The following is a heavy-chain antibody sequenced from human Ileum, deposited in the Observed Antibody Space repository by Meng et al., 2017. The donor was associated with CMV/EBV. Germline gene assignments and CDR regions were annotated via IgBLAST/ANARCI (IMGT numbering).Heavy chain of an antibody. J-gene: IGHJ5*02. CDR2: IKYNWRS. CDR3: ARTEDCSSARCYTGFDP. Sequence: SINRGDYYGNWIRQTTGKGLEWMGFIKYNWRSYYNPSLKSRITISIDTSKNQFSLRLTSVTAADAAVYYCARTEDCSSARCYTGFDPWGQGTLVTVSS. CDR1: SINRGDYY. V-gene: IGHV4-30-4*08. D-gene: IGHD2-2*01.